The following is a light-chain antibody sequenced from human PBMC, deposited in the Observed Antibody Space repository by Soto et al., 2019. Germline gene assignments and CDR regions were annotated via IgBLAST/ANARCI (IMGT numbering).Light chain of an antibody. Sequence: EIMLTQSPGTLSLSPGERATLSCRASQSVSSSHLAWYQQKPGQAPRLLIYGASTRATGIPARFSGSGSGTEFTLTISSLQSEDFAVYYCQQYNNWPPSWTFGQGTKVDIK. CDR3: QQYNNWPPSWT. CDR1: QSVSSSH. CDR2: GAS. V-gene: IGKV3-15*01. J-gene: IGKJ1*01.